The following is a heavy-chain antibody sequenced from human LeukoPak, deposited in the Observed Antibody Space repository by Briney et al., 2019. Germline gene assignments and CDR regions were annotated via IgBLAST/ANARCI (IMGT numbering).Heavy chain of an antibody. CDR1: DDSFSSHY. D-gene: IGHD4-17*01. J-gene: IGHJ3*02. CDR3: ARDLVTVTKGFDI. Sequence: SETLSLTCAVSDDSFSSHYWTWIRQPPGKGLEWIGYISYIGSTNYNPSFKSRVTISIDTSKNQFSLKLSSVTAADTAVYYCARDLVTVTKGFDIWGQGTMVSVSS. CDR2: ISYIGST. V-gene: IGHV4-59*11.